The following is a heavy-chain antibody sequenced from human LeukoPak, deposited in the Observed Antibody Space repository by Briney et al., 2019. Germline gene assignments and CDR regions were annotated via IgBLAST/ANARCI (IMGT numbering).Heavy chain of an antibody. CDR2: ISSSSSSI. Sequence: GGSLRLSCAASGFSFSGYAMNWARQAPGKGLEWVSYISSSSSSIYYTDSVKGRFTISRDNAKNALYLQMSSLRAEDSAVYYCASSIDDSGDYAFGYWGQGTLVTVSS. CDR1: GFSFSGYA. J-gene: IGHJ4*02. D-gene: IGHD4-17*01. CDR3: ASSIDDSGDYAFGY. V-gene: IGHV3-48*01.